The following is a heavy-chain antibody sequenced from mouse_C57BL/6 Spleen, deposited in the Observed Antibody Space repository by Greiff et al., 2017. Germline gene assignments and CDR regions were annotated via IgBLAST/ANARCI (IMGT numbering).Heavy chain of an antibody. Sequence: QVQLKQPGAELVRPGSSVKLSCKASGYTFTSYWMDWVKQRPGQGLEWIGNIYPSDSETNYNQKFKDKATLTVDTSSSTAYMQLSSLTSEDSAVYSCARGITTVVDWYFDVWGTGTTVTVSS. CDR2: IYPSDSET. CDR3: ARGITTVVDWYFDV. D-gene: IGHD1-1*01. J-gene: IGHJ1*03. V-gene: IGHV1-61*01. CDR1: GYTFTSYW.